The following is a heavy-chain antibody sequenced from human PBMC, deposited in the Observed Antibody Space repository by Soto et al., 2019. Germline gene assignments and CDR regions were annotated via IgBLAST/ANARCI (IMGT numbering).Heavy chain of an antibody. D-gene: IGHD2-21*02. CDR2: IYYSGRT. V-gene: IGHV4-39*01. CDR3: ARQRTTVVTQPYFDH. J-gene: IGHJ4*02. CDR1: GDSISSSSYY. Sequence: TLSLTCIVSGDSISSSSYYWGWIRKPRGKGLEWIGSIYYSGRTYYNPSFKSRVTISIDTSKNQFSMKLSSVTATNTAVYYCARQRTTVVTQPYFDHWGQGALVSVSS.